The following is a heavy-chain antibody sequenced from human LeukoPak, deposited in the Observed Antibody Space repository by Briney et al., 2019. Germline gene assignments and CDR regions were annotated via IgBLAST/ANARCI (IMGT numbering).Heavy chain of an antibody. V-gene: IGHV3-48*01. D-gene: IGHD5-12*01. CDR1: GFTFDDYG. CDR2: ISSSSSTI. CDR3: ASAFASGYECAPGY. Sequence: PGGSLRLSCVASGFTFDDYGLNWVRQAPGKGLEWVSYISSSSSTIYYADSVKGRFTISRDNAKNSLYLQMNSLRAEDTAVYYCASAFASGYECAPGYWGQGTLVTVSS. J-gene: IGHJ4*02.